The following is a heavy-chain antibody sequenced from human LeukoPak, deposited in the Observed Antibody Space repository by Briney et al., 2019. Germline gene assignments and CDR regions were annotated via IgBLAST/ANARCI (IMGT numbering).Heavy chain of an antibody. Sequence: PGGSLRLSCAASGFTFSSYAISWVRQAPGKGLEWVSAISGSGGSTYYADSVKGRFTISRDNSKNTLYLQMNSLRAEDTAVYYCAKGRSSSTTYDAFDIWGQGTMVTVSS. CDR3: AKGRSSSTTYDAFDI. CDR1: GFTFSSYA. CDR2: ISGSGGST. V-gene: IGHV3-23*01. J-gene: IGHJ3*02. D-gene: IGHD6-13*01.